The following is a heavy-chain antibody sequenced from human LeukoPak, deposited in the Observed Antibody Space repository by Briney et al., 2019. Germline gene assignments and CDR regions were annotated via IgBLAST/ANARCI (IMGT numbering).Heavy chain of an antibody. CDR3: ARPGGRSGLAEYFQY. CDR1: GGSFSTYY. CDR2: INHSGST. D-gene: IGHD6-19*01. V-gene: IGHV4-34*01. J-gene: IGHJ1*01. Sequence: ETSETLSLTCAVYGGSFSTYYWSWIRQPPGKGLEWVGEINHSGSTNYNPSLKSRVTIPIDTSKNQFSLKLTSVTAADTAVYYCARPGGRSGLAEYFQYWGQGTLVTVSS.